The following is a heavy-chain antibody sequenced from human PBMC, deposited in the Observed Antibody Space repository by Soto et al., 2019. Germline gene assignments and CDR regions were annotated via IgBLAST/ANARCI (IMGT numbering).Heavy chain of an antibody. J-gene: IGHJ4*02. CDR1: GFTFSSYG. CDR3: ASPGYSSGNDY. D-gene: IGHD6-19*01. CDR2: ISYDGSNK. Sequence: PGGSLRLSCAASGFTFSSYGMHWVRQAPGKGLEWVAVISYDGSNKYYADSVKGRFTISRDNSKNTLYLQMNSLRAEDTAVYYCASPGYSSGNDYWGQGTLVTVSS. V-gene: IGHV3-30*03.